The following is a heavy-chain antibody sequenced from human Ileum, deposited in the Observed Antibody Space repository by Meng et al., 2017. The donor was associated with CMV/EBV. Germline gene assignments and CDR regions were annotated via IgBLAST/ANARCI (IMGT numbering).Heavy chain of an antibody. CDR1: GGSISSYY. Sequence: SETLSPTCTVSGGSISSYYWSWTRQPPGKGLEWIGYMYYRETAYYNPSLKSRVTISVDTAKNLFSLRLDSVTAADTAVYYCASTLYPKRWLNWFDPWGQGTLVTVSS. CDR2: MYYRETA. D-gene: IGHD6-19*01. CDR3: ASTLYPKRWLNWFDP. V-gene: IGHV4-59*01. J-gene: IGHJ5*02.